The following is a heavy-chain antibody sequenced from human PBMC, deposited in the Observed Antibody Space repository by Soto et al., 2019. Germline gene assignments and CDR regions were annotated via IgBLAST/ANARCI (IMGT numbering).Heavy chain of an antibody. CDR1: GFTFSSYE. D-gene: IGHD1-7*01. CDR2: ISSSGSTI. CDR3: ATGTLGYFDY. J-gene: IGHJ4*02. V-gene: IGHV3-48*03. Sequence: PGGSLRLSCAASGFTFSSYEMNWVRQAPGKGLEWVSYISSSGSTIYYADSVKGRFTISRDNAKNSLYLQMNSLRAEDTAVYYCATGTLGYFDYWGQGTLVTVSS.